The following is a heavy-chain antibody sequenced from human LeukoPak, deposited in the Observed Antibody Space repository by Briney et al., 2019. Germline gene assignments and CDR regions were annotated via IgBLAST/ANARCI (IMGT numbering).Heavy chain of an antibody. Sequence: GRSLRLSCAASGFTFSSYGMHWVRQAPGKGLEWVAVIWYDGSNKYYADSVKGRFTISRDNSKNTLYLQMNSLRAEDTAMYYCARPRYYYDSSGYYAEYFQHWGQGTLVTVSS. D-gene: IGHD3-22*01. J-gene: IGHJ1*01. CDR2: IWYDGSNK. CDR3: ARPRYYYDSSGYYAEYFQH. V-gene: IGHV3-33*01. CDR1: GFTFSSYG.